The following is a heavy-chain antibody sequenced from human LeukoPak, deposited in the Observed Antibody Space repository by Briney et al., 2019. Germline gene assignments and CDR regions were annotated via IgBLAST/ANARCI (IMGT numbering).Heavy chain of an antibody. V-gene: IGHV1-24*01. D-gene: IGHD6-6*01. CDR1: GYTLTELS. Sequence: ASVKVSCKVSGYTLTELSMHWVRQAPGKGLEWMGGFDPEDGETIYTQRFQGRVTMTEDTSTDTAYMELSSLRSEDTVVYYCATDWRAARPNYYYGMDVWGQGTTVTVSS. CDR2: FDPEDGET. J-gene: IGHJ6*02. CDR3: ATDWRAARPNYYYGMDV.